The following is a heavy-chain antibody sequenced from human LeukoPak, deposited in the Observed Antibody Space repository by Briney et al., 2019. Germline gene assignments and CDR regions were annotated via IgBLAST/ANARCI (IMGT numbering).Heavy chain of an antibody. CDR1: GYTFISYG. Sequence: ASVKVSCKASGYTFISYGISWVRQAPGQGREGMGWISAYNVNTSYAQRLQGRVTMTTDTSTSTAYMELRSLTSDDRAVYYCAGLDSHDFLRGYPNWFDPWGQGTLVTVSS. V-gene: IGHV1-18*01. J-gene: IGHJ5*02. CDR2: ISAYNVNT. D-gene: IGHD3-3*01. CDR3: AGLDSHDFLRGYPNWFDP.